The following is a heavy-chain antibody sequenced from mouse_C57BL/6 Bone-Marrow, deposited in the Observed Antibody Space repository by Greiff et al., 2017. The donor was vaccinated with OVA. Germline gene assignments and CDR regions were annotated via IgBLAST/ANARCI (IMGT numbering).Heavy chain of an antibody. CDR2: ISYDGSN. Sequence: EVKVEESGPGLVKPSQSLSLTCSVTGYSITSGYYWNWIRQFPGNKLEWMGYISYDGSNNYNPSLKNRISITRDTSKNQFFLKLNSVTTEDTATYYCARRDYSNLYAMDYWGQGTSVTVSS. CDR3: ARRDYSNLYAMDY. J-gene: IGHJ4*01. D-gene: IGHD2-5*01. CDR1: GYSITSGYY. V-gene: IGHV3-6*01.